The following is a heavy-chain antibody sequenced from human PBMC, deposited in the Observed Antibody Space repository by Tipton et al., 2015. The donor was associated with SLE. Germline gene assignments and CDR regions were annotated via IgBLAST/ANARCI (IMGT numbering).Heavy chain of an antibody. CDR3: ASALSKGIANY. J-gene: IGHJ4*02. CDR1: GFTFSSYA. V-gene: IGHV3-30*04. D-gene: IGHD6-13*01. CDR2: ISYDGSNK. Sequence: SLRLSCAASGFTFSSYAMHWVRQAPGKGLEWVAVISYDGSNKYYADSVKGRFTISRDNSKNTLYLQMNSLRAEDTAVYYCASALSKGIANYWGQGPLVTVSS.